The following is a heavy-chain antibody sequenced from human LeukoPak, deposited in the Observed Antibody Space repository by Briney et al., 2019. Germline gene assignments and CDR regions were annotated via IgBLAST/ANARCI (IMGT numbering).Heavy chain of an antibody. D-gene: IGHD3-22*01. CDR3: AKDIEAVVVITSIGY. CDR1: GXRFSAYA. J-gene: IGHJ4*02. Sequence: GGSLRLSCAASGXRFSAYAMTWVRQAPGKGLEWLSSISGGGTGTYYADSVKGRFTISRDNSKNTLYLQMNSLRAEDTAVYYCAKDIEAVVVITSIGYWGQGTLVTVSS. V-gene: IGHV3-23*01. CDR2: ISGGGTGT.